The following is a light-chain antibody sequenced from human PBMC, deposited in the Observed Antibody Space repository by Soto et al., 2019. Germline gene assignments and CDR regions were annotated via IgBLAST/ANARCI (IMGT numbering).Light chain of an antibody. CDR3: QSSDHPLSGPV. V-gene: IGLV1-40*01. J-gene: IGLJ1*01. Sequence: QSVLTQPPSVSGAPGQRVTISCTGSTSNIGTNYDVYWYQHLPGRAPKLLTYDNSNRPSGVPDRFSVSKSGMSASLAITGLQAEDEAHYYCQSSDHPLSGPVFGTGTKVTVL. CDR2: DNS. CDR1: TSNIGTNYD.